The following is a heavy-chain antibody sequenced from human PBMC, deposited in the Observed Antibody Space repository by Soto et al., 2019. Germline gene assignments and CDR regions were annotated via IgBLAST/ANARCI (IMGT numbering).Heavy chain of an antibody. CDR2: ISSSGDSR. V-gene: IGHV3-23*01. Sequence: EVQMLESGGGLVQPGGPLKPSWAPSGSTFNTGATSWIRQAPGKGLEGVAAISSSGDSRYYADSVNGRFTISRDNSKNTLYLQMNSLRAEDSAIYYCAKDKRLPHDVFDIWGQGTMVTVSS. CDR1: GSTFNTGA. J-gene: IGHJ3*02. CDR3: AKDKRLPHDVFDI. D-gene: IGHD6-25*01.